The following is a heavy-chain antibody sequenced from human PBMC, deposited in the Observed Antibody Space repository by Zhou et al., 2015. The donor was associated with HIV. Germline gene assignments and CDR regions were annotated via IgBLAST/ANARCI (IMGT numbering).Heavy chain of an antibody. D-gene: IGHD3-10*01. CDR3: AREEVTMVREMGPNWFDP. CDR1: GYTFTSYA. CDR2: IIPIFGTA. Sequence: QVQLVQSGAEEKKPGASVKVSCKASGYTFTSYAMHWVRQAPGQRLEWMGGIIPIFGTANYAQKFQGRVTITADESTSTAYMELSSLRSEDTAVYYCAREEVTMVREMGPNWFDPWGQGTLVTVSS. V-gene: IGHV1-69*13. J-gene: IGHJ5*02.